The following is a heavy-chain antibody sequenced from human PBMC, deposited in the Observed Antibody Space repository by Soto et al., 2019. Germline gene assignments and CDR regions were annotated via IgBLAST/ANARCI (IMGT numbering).Heavy chain of an antibody. Sequence: ASVKVSCKASGYTFTGYYMHWVRQAPGQGFEWMGRISPKSGGTNYAQKFQGRVTMTWDTSLNTAYMELSSLMFEDTAVYYCARPPGYVSDWYYFDLWGQGTLVTVSS. CDR2: ISPKSGGT. CDR1: GYTFTGYY. J-gene: IGHJ4*02. CDR3: ARPPGYVSDWYYFDL. V-gene: IGHV1-2*02. D-gene: IGHD3-9*01.